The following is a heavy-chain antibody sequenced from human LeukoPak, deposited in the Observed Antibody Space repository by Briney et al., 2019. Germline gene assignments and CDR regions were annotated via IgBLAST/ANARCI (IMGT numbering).Heavy chain of an antibody. D-gene: IGHD3-3*01. Sequence: GGSLRLSCAASGFTVSSNYMSWVRQAPGKGLEWVSVIYSGGGTYYADSVKGRFTISRDNSKNTLYLQMNSLRAEDTAVYYCARSAVYYDFWSGYYGYYGMDVWGQGTTVTVSS. V-gene: IGHV3-53*01. CDR2: IYSGGGT. J-gene: IGHJ6*02. CDR1: GFTVSSNY. CDR3: ARSAVYYDFWSGYYGYYGMDV.